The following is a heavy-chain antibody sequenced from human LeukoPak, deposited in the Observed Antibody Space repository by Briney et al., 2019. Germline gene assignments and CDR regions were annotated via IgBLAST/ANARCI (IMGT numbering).Heavy chain of an antibody. D-gene: IGHD2-2*01. V-gene: IGHV3-21*01. Sequence: GGSLRLSCAASGFTFSSYSMNWVRQAPGKGLEWVSSISSSSSCIYYADSVKGRFTISRDNAKNSLYLQMNSLRAEDTAVYYCSSTSSNWFDPWGQGTLVTVSS. J-gene: IGHJ5*02. CDR2: ISSSSSCI. CDR3: SSTSSNWFDP. CDR1: GFTFSSYS.